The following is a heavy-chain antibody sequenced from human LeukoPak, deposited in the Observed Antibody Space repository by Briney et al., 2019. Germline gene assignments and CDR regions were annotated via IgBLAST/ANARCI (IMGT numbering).Heavy chain of an antibody. CDR2: ISNSGST. CDR1: GGSISSHY. J-gene: IGHJ6*03. V-gene: IGHV4-59*11. D-gene: IGHD2-15*01. Sequence: PSETLSLTCTVSGGSISSHYWTWIRQSPVKGLEWIGDISNSGSTSYNPSLKSRVTISIDTSKNQFSLKLSSVTAADTAVYYCGRDALVGYLSYYYMDVWGKGTTVTVSS. CDR3: GRDALVGYLSYYYMDV.